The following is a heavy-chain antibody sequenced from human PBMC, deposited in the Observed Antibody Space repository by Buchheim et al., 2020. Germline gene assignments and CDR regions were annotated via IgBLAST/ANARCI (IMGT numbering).Heavy chain of an antibody. CDR3: ARDDVRDNWNSDVRYYYGIDI. CDR1: GFPFNVYW. CDR2: IKDDGNEK. V-gene: IGHV3-7*01. D-gene: IGHD1-7*01. Sequence: VQLVESGGGLVQPGGSLRLSCAASGFPFNVYWMTWVRHVPGRGLEWVANIKDDGNEKYYGDSVKGRFTISRDNAKNSLYLQMNSLRGEDTGVYYCARDDVRDNWNSDVRYYYGIDIWGQGT. J-gene: IGHJ6*01.